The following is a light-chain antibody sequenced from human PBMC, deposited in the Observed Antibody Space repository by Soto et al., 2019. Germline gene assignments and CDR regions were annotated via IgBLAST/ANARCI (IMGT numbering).Light chain of an antibody. J-gene: IGKJ5*01. Sequence: VMTQSPDSLAVSLGERATFNCNSSQTILHNSNKKNYLAWYQQKPGQPPKLLIYWASTRESGVPDRFSGSGSGTDFTLTISSLQAEDVAVYYCQQYYSTPRLPFGQGTRLEN. V-gene: IGKV4-1*01. CDR1: QTILHNSNKKNY. CDR2: WAS. CDR3: QQYYSTPRLP.